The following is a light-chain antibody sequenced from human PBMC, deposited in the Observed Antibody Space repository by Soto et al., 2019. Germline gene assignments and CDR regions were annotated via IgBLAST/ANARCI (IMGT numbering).Light chain of an antibody. J-gene: IGLJ3*02. CDR2: EGS. V-gene: IGLV2-23*03. CDR3: CSXAGSYTFVV. Sequence: QSALTQPASVSGSPGQSITISCTGTSSDVGSYNLVSWYQQHPGKAPKLMIYEGSKRPSRVSNRFSGSKSGNTASLTISGXQXXXXXXXYCCSXAGSYTFVVFGGGTKLTVL. CDR1: SSDVGSYNL.